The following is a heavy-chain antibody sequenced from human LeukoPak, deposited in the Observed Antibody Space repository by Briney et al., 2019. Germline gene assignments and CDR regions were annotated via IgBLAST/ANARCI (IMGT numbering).Heavy chain of an antibody. D-gene: IGHD2-2*01. V-gene: IGHV5-51*01. CDR1: GYSFSNYR. J-gene: IGHJ4*02. CDR3: ARRGLYCSTTTCYLDY. CDR2: IYPGDSDT. Sequence: HGESLKISCKGSGYSFSNYRIAWVRQMPGKDLEWMGIIYPGDSDTRYSPSSQGQVTISADTSISTAHLQWSSLKASDTAMYYCARRGLYCSTTTCYLDYWGQGTLVTVSS.